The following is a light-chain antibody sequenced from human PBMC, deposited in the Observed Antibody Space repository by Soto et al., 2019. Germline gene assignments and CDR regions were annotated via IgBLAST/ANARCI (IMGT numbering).Light chain of an antibody. V-gene: IGKV1-39*01. J-gene: IGKJ1*01. CDR1: QNINNY. CDR3: QHYGYPQWT. CDR2: AAS. Sequence: IPMTQSPSSLSASIGDRVTITCPASQNINNYVSWYQQRAEKAPMLLIYAASSVHSGVPSRFSGSCSAADFTLTISRLQPEDFAVYYCQHYGYPQWTFGQGTKVDIK.